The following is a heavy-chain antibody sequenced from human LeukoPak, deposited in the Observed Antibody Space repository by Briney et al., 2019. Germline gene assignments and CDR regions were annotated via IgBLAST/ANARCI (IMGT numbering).Heavy chain of an antibody. D-gene: IGHD5-18*01. CDR3: ARSMDTAMVKRLRNYYYYYGMDV. CDR2: IKQDGSEK. CDR1: GFTFSSYW. V-gene: IGHV3-7*03. Sequence: PGGSLRLSCAASGFTFSSYWMSWVRQAPGKGLEWVANIKQDGSEKYYVDSVKGRFTISRDNAKNSLYLQMNSLRAEDTAVYYCARSMDTAMVKRLRNYYYYYGMDVWGQGTTVTVSS. J-gene: IGHJ6*02.